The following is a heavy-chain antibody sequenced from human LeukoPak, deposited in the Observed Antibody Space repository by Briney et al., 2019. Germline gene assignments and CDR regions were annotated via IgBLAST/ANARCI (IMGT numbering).Heavy chain of an antibody. D-gene: IGHD5-12*01. Sequence: GGSLRLSCAASGFTFSSSMHWVRQAPGKGLEWVAVTSYDEYNKKYEDYVKGRFTISRDNSRKTLSLQMSSLRVEDTGIYYCASPPEGYSGYGSLRLFVYWGQGTLVTVSS. J-gene: IGHJ4*02. V-gene: IGHV3-30*03. CDR3: ASPPEGYSGYGSLRLFVY. CDR2: TSYDEYNK. CDR1: GFTFSSS.